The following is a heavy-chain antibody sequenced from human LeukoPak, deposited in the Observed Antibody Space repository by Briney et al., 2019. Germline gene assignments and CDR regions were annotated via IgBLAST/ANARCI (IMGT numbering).Heavy chain of an antibody. Sequence: ASVKVSCKASGGTLSSYAISWVRQAPGQGLEWMGRIIPILGIANYAQKFQGRVTITADKSTSTAYMELSSLRSEDTAVYYCARGQNYDFWSGYASWFDPWGQGTLVTVSS. V-gene: IGHV1-69*04. CDR3: ARGQNYDFWSGYASWFDP. CDR1: GGTLSSYA. J-gene: IGHJ5*02. CDR2: IIPILGIA. D-gene: IGHD3-3*01.